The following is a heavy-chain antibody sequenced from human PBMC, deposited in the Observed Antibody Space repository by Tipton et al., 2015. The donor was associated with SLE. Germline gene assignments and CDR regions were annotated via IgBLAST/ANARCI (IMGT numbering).Heavy chain of an antibody. V-gene: IGHV4-61*05. D-gene: IGHD2-21*01. Sequence: TLSLTCTLFGGSVSSRAYSWGWIRQSPGEGLEWIGSFYHSGRSKYNPFLNGRVTISVDTTKNQVSLRLSSVTAADVAVYFCAGTPIPTSILWRSWFDPWGQGTLVTVSS. J-gene: IGHJ5*02. CDR3: AGTPIPTSILWRSWFDP. CDR1: GGSVSSRAYS. CDR2: FYHSGRS.